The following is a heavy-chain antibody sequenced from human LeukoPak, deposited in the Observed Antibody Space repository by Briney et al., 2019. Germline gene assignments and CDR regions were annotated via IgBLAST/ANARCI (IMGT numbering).Heavy chain of an antibody. J-gene: IGHJ4*02. CDR1: GFIVSTNY. CDR3: ATTAGYSSFSDY. Sequence: PGGSLRLSCAASGFIVSTNYMSWVRQAPGKGLEWVSILFSGGKTYYADSVKGRFTISRDNSKNTLYLQMNNLRAEDTAFYYCATTAGYSSFSDYWGQGTLVTVSS. D-gene: IGHD6-19*01. CDR2: LFSGGKT. V-gene: IGHV3-53*01.